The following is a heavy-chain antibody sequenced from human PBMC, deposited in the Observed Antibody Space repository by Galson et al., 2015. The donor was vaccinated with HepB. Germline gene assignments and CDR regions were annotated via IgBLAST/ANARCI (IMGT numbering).Heavy chain of an antibody. CDR3: AKEERDSSSYDY. CDR1: GFTFDDYA. Sequence: SLRLSCAASGFTFDDYAMHWVRHAPGKGLEWVSGISWNSGSIGYADSVKGRFTISRDNAKNSLYLQMNCLRAEDTALYYCAKEERDSSSYDYWGQGTLVTVSS. CDR2: ISWNSGSI. D-gene: IGHD6-13*01. J-gene: IGHJ4*02. V-gene: IGHV3-9*01.